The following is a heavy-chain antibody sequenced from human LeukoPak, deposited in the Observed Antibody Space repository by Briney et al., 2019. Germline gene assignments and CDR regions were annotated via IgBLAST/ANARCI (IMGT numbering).Heavy chain of an antibody. V-gene: IGHV4-59*01. Sequence: HSETLSLTCTVSGGSISSYYWSWIRQPPGKGLEWIGYIYYSGSTNYNPSLKSRVTISVDTSKNQFSLKLSSVTAADTAVYYCARAVTGYYYYGMDVWGQGTTVSVSS. CDR3: ARAVTGYYYYGMDV. CDR1: GGSISSYY. CDR2: IYYSGST. J-gene: IGHJ6*02. D-gene: IGHD4-11*01.